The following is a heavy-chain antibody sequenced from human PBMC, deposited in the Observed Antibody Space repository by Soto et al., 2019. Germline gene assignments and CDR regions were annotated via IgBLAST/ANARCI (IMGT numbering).Heavy chain of an antibody. Sequence: SETLSLTCTVSGGSISSYYWSWIRQPPGKGLEWIGYMYYSGSTNYNPSLKSRVTISVDTSKNQFSLKLSSVTAADTAVYYCARARGRIAAAGTRFGELDYWGQGTLVTVS. CDR3: ARARGRIAAAGTRFGELDY. V-gene: IGHV4-59*01. J-gene: IGHJ4*02. CDR1: GGSISSYY. D-gene: IGHD6-13*01. CDR2: MYYSGST.